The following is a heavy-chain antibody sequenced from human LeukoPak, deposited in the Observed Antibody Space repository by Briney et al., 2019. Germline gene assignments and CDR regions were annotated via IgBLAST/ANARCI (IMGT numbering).Heavy chain of an antibody. Sequence: GGPLRLSCAASGFTFSSYSMNWLRQAPGKGLEWVSSISSSSSYIYYADSVKGRFTISRDNAKNSLYLQMNSLRAEDTAVYYCARDHSSGWYGYWGQGTLVTVSS. CDR3: ARDHSSGWYGY. CDR1: GFTFSSYS. V-gene: IGHV3-21*01. J-gene: IGHJ4*02. D-gene: IGHD6-19*01. CDR2: ISSSSSYI.